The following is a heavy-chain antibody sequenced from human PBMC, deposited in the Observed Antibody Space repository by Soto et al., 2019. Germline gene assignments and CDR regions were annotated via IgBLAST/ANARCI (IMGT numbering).Heavy chain of an antibody. CDR3: ARVGYWNSGSSYCHGMDV. CDR2: ISYDGSNK. V-gene: IGHV3-30-3*01. CDR1: GFTFSSYA. Sequence: PGGSLRLSCAASGFTFSSYAMHWVRQAPGKGLEWVAVISYDGSNKYYADSVKGRFTISRDNSKNTLYLQMNSLRAEDTAVYYCARVGYWNSGSSYCHGMDVWGQGTTVTVSS. J-gene: IGHJ6*02. D-gene: IGHD1-26*01.